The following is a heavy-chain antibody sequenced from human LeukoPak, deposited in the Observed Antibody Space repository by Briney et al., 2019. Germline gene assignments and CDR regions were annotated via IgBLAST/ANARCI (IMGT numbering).Heavy chain of an antibody. D-gene: IGHD1-14*01. CDR1: GFTFSSYG. J-gene: IGHJ4*02. V-gene: IGHV3-30*03. Sequence: PGGSLRLSCAASGFTFSSYGMHWVRQAPGKGLEWVAVISYDGSNKYYADSVKGRFTISRDNSKNTLYLQMNSLRAEDTAVYYCARDKAADRLDLFDYWGQGTLVTVSS. CDR3: ARDKAADRLDLFDY. CDR2: ISYDGSNK.